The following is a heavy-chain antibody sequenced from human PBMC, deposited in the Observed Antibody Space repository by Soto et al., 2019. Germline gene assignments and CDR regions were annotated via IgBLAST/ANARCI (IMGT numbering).Heavy chain of an antibody. D-gene: IGHD2-15*01. Sequence: GESLKISCQGSGFSFTHYWIGWVRQVPGKGLEWMGVIYPSDSATRYNPSFQGQVAMSADPSISTAYLQWSSLKASDTAVYYCTRAPLRCSGGSCYSADAWGQGTLVTVSS. CDR2: IYPSDSAT. V-gene: IGHV5-51*01. J-gene: IGHJ5*02. CDR1: GFSFTHYW. CDR3: TRAPLRCSGGSCYSADA.